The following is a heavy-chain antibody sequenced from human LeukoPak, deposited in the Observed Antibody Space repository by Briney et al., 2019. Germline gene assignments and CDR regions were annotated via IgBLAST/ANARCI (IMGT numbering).Heavy chain of an antibody. V-gene: IGHV3-30*18. CDR2: VSYDGSNK. CDR1: GFTFSTYG. CDR3: AKGIAARLPFVDV. D-gene: IGHD6-6*01. J-gene: IGHJ6*02. Sequence: GRSLRLSCAASGFTFSTYGMHWVRQAPGKGLEWVAVVSYDGSNKYYADSVKGRFTISRDNSKNTLYLQMNSLRAEDTAVYYCAKGIAARLPFVDVWGQGTTVTVSS.